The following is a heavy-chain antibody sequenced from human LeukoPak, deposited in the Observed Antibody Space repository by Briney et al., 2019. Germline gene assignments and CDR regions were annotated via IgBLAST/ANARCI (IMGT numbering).Heavy chain of an antibody. Sequence: GGSLRLSCVGSGFTFGSYWISWVRQAPGKGLEWVASIEHDGSEIHYMDSVKGRLTMSRDNAKISVYLQMRSLRADDTGVYYCARDIASRPRGWFDPWGQGTLVTVSS. CDR1: GFTFGSYW. CDR3: ARDIASRPRGWFDP. D-gene: IGHD6-6*01. V-gene: IGHV3-7*01. CDR2: IEHDGSEI. J-gene: IGHJ5*02.